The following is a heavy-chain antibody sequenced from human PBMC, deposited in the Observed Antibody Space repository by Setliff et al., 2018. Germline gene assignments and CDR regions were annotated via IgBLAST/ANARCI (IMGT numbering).Heavy chain of an antibody. D-gene: IGHD3-3*01. J-gene: IGHJ6*03. CDR1: GFTFNNAW. CDR3: TTLPRNYDFWSSSYYYYMDV. Sequence: GESLKISCAASGFTFNNAWMTWVRQAPGKGLEWVGRIKSKTDGGTTDHAAPVKGRFTISRDDSKNTLYLQMNSLKTEDTAVYYCTTLPRNYDFWSSSYYYYMDVWGKGTTVTVSS. V-gene: IGHV3-15*01. CDR2: IKSKTDGGTT.